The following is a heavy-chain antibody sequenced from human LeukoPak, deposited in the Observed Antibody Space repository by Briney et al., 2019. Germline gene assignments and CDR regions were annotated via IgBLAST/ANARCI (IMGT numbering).Heavy chain of an antibody. Sequence: GASVKVSCKASGGTFSSYAISWVRQAPGQGLEWMGGIIPIFGTANYAQKFQGRVTITADESTSTAYMELSSLRSEDTAVYYCARGGRVRYQLLTEYYFDYWGQGTLVTVSS. D-gene: IGHD2-2*01. V-gene: IGHV1-69*13. CDR2: IIPIFGTA. CDR3: ARGGRVRYQLLTEYYFDY. J-gene: IGHJ4*02. CDR1: GGTFSSYA.